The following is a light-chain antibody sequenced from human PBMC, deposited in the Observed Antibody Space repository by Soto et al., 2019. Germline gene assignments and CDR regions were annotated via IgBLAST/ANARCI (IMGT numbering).Light chain of an antibody. CDR3: QSYDSSLSGSYV. CDR2: GNS. Sequence: QSVLTQPPSVSGAPGQRVTISCTGSSSNIGAGYDVHWYQQLPGTAPKLLISGNSNRPSGVPDRFSGSKSGTSASLAITGLQAEDEADYCCQSYDSSLSGSYVFGTGTKVTVL. CDR1: SSNIGAGYD. J-gene: IGLJ1*01. V-gene: IGLV1-40*01.